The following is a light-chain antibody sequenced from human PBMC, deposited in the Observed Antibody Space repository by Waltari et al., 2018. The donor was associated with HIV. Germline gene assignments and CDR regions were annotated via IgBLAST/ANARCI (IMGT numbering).Light chain of an antibody. J-gene: IGLJ1*01. Sequence: QSALTQPASVSGSPGQSITIPCTRASTAVGTYNLVSCYQQHPGKAPKLIIYEGSRRPSGVSNRFSGSKSGNTASLTISGLQAEDEADYYCCSYAGGRTSTDVFGTGTKVTVL. V-gene: IGLV2-23*01. CDR3: CSYAGGRTSTDV. CDR2: EGS. CDR1: STAVGTYNL.